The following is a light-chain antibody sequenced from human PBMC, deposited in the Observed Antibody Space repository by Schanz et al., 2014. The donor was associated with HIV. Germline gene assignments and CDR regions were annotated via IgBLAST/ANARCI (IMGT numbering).Light chain of an antibody. J-gene: IGLJ2*01. CDR1: SGDIGGY. Sequence: QSVLTQPASASGSPGQSVTLSCAGTSGDIGGYISWYQHHPGKAPKLIMSEIHERPSGVPDRFSGSRSGNTATLTVSGLQDEDEADYYCTSYGGSNNLLFGGGTKLTVL. V-gene: IGLV2-8*01. CDR3: TSYGGSNNLL. CDR2: EIH.